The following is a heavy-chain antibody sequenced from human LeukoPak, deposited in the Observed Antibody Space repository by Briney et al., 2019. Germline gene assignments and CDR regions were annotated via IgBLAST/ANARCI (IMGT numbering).Heavy chain of an antibody. D-gene: IGHD1-26*01. CDR3: ARHSPVGIFYFDY. CDR2: IYYSGST. CDR1: GGSMTTRNYY. J-gene: IGHJ4*02. Sequence: PSETLSLTCAVSGGSMTTRNYYWGWIRQPPGKGLEWIGSIYYSGSTYYNPSLKSRVTISVDTSKNQFSLKLSSVTAADTAVYYCARHSPVGIFYFDYWGQGTLVTVSS. V-gene: IGHV4-39*01.